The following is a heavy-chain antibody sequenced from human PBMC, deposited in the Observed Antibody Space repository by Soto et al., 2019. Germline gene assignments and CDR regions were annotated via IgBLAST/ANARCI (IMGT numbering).Heavy chain of an antibody. CDR3: ARPRVTNSYYFDY. D-gene: IGHD4-4*01. Sequence: SGGSLRLSCAASGFTFSSYAMHWVRQAPGKGLEWVAVISYDGSNKYYADSVKGRFTISRDNSKNTLYLQMNSLRAEDTAVYYCARPRVTNSYYFDYWGQGTLVTVSS. J-gene: IGHJ4*02. CDR1: GFTFSSYA. V-gene: IGHV3-30-3*01. CDR2: ISYDGSNK.